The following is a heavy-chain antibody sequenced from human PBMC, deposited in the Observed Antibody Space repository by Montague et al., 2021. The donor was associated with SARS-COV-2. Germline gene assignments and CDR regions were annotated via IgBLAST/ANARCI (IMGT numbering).Heavy chain of an antibody. CDR1: GGSIRDYY. J-gene: IGHJ4*02. V-gene: IGHV4-59*01. Sequence: SETLSLTCTVSGGSIRDYYWSWIRQPPGEGLEWIGYIYYSGSTDYNPSLNSRVTLSLDTSKNQFSLNLRSVTAADTAFYYCARVHYYTGYVDFWGQGTLVSVSS. D-gene: IGHD3-22*01. CDR2: IYYSGST. CDR3: ARVHYYTGYVDF.